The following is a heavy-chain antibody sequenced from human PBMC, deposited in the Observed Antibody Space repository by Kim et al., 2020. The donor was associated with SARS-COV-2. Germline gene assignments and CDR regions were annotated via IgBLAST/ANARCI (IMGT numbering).Heavy chain of an antibody. CDR2: IYYSGST. J-gene: IGHJ3*02. CDR1: GGSISSGGYY. CDR3: ARAGATIFGVVSAFDI. Sequence: SETLSLTCTVSGGSISSGGYYWSWIRQHPGKGLEWIGYIYYSGSTYYNPSLKSRVTISVDTSKNQFSLKLSSVTAADMAVYYCARAGATIFGVVSAFDIWGQGTMVTVPS. D-gene: IGHD3-3*01. V-gene: IGHV4-31*03.